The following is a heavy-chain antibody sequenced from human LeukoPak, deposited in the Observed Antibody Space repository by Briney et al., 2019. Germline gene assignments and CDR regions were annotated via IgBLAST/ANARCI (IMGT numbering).Heavy chain of an antibody. Sequence: GGSLRLSCAASGFTFSDYYMSWIRQAPGRGLEWVSYISWDSSYTSYADSVKGRFTVSRDNAQKSLYLQMNSLRAEDTALYYCAKSSSGALRDAFDMWGQGTMVTVSS. CDR2: ISWDSSYT. V-gene: IGHV3-11*06. CDR1: GFTFSDYY. D-gene: IGHD4-17*01. J-gene: IGHJ3*02. CDR3: AKSSSGALRDAFDM.